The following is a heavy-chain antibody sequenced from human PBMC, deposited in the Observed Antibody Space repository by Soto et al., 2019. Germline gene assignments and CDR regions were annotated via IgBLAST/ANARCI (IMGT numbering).Heavy chain of an antibody. J-gene: IGHJ4*02. V-gene: IGHV1-18*04. CDR1: GYTFTSYG. CDR3: ARDRSVAGTLPPFY. D-gene: IGHD6-13*01. Sequence: ASVKVSCKASGYTFTSYGISWVRQAPGQGLEWMGWISAYNGNTNYAQKLQGRVTMTTDTSTSTAYMELRSLRSDDTAVYYCARDRSVAGTLPPFYWGQRTLVTVSS. CDR2: ISAYNGNT.